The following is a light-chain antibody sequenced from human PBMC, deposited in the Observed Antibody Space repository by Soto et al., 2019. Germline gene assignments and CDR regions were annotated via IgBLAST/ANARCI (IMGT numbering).Light chain of an antibody. J-gene: IGKJ1*01. CDR3: QLSYTTHLT. CDR2: AAA. V-gene: IGKV1-39*01. CDR1: QSMSSY. Sequence: DIQMTQSPSSLAASVGDRVTITCRASQSMSSYLNWYQQKPGTGPKLLIYAAASLQSGVPSSFSGSLYRTEFTLTISSLQPEDFATSSFQLSYTTHLTFRQGPVVDIK.